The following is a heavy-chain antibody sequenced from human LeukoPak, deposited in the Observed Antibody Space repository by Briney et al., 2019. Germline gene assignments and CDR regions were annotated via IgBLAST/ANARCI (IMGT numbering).Heavy chain of an antibody. D-gene: IGHD1-26*01. CDR2: IRSTANGYAT. CDR1: GFTFSGSA. CDR3: AKEEGPRIVGATWPIR. J-gene: IGHJ4*02. Sequence: GGSLRLSCAASGFTFSGSALHWVRQASGKGLEWVGRIRSTANGYATAYAASVKGRFTISRDDSKNTAYLQMDSLKTEDTAVYYCAKEEGPRIVGATWPIRWGQGTLVTVSS. V-gene: IGHV3-73*01.